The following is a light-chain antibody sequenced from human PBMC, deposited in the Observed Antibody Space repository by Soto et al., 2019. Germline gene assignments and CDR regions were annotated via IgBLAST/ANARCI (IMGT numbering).Light chain of an antibody. CDR3: QQYNNWPPFT. CDR1: QTINNN. J-gene: IGKJ5*01. CDR2: GAS. Sequence: TVMTQSPVTLSVSPGEGATLSCRASQTINNNLAWYQQKPGQAPRLLIYGASTRATGIPARFSGSGSGTELTLTISSLQSEDFAVYYCQQYNNWPPFTFGQGTRLEIK. V-gene: IGKV3-15*01.